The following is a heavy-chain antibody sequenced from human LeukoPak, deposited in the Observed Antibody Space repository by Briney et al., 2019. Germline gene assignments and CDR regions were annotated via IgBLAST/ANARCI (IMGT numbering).Heavy chain of an antibody. J-gene: IGHJ5*02. Sequence: ASVKVSCKASGYTFTSYDINWVRQATGQGLGWMGWMNPNSGNTGYAQKFQGRVTMTRNTSISTAYMELSSLRSEDTAVYYCARDHYYYDSSGYYPWGQGTLVTVSS. V-gene: IGHV1-8*01. CDR3: ARDHYYYDSSGYYP. CDR2: MNPNSGNT. CDR1: GYTFTSYD. D-gene: IGHD3-22*01.